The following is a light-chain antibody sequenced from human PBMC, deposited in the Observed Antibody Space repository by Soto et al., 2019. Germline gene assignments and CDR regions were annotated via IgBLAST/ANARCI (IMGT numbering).Light chain of an antibody. V-gene: IGLV1-47*01. Sequence: QSVLTQPPSASGTHGQRGTIPWSGSSSNIASNYVYWDQLLPGTAPQLLIYRNNQRPSGVHDRFSGSKSSTSASLAISGIRSEAEADSDCAAWDDSLSGVVFGGGTKLAVL. CDR3: AAWDDSLSGVV. CDR2: RNN. J-gene: IGLJ2*01. CDR1: SSNIASNY.